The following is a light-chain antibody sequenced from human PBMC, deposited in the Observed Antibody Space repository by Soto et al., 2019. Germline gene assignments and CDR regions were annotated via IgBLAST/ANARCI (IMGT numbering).Light chain of an antibody. CDR3: LQDYNFPFT. Sequence: AIQMTQSPYSLSASVGDRVTITCRASQDIRKDLAWYQQKPGKAPQILIYGASTLQTGVASRFSGSGSDTDFTLTSRSLQPEDSAADCCLQDYNFPFTCGQRPKLDIK. CDR1: QDIRKD. J-gene: IGKJ2*01. V-gene: IGKV1-6*01. CDR2: GAS.